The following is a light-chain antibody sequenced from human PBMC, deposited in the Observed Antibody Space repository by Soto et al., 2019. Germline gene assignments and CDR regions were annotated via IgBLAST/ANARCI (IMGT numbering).Light chain of an antibody. J-gene: IGKJ1*01. CDR1: QSVSSN. Sequence: EIVMTQSPATLSVSPGERATLSCRASQSVSSNLAWSQQKPGQAPGLLIHGASTRATGIPARFSGSGSGTESTPTISSLQSEDFAVYYCQQCNNWPWTFGQGTKVEIK. V-gene: IGKV3-15*01. CDR3: QQCNNWPWT. CDR2: GAS.